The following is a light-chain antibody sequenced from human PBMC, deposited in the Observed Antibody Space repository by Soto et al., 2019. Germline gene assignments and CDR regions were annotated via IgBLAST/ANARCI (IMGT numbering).Light chain of an antibody. CDR1: QSVSSSY. CDR2: DAS. Sequence: EIVLTQSPGTLSLSPGERATLSCRASQSVSSSYLAWYQQKPGQAPRLLIYDASSRATGSPDRFSGSGSGTEFTLTISRLEPEDFAVYYCQQYGSSPWTFGQGTKVEIK. J-gene: IGKJ1*01. V-gene: IGKV3-20*01. CDR3: QQYGSSPWT.